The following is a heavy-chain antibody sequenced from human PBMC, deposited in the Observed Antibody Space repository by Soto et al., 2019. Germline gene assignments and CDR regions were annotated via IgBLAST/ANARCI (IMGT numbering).Heavy chain of an antibody. CDR1: GGSISSYY. J-gene: IGHJ4*02. CDR3: ARMALGEGATYFDY. D-gene: IGHD1-26*01. CDR2: IYYSGST. V-gene: IGHV4-59*01. Sequence: PSETLSLTCTVSGGSISSYYWSWIRQPPGKGLEWIGYIYYSGSTNYNPSLKSRVTISVDTSKNQFSLKLSSVTAADTAVYYCARMALGEGATYFDYWGQGTLVTVSS.